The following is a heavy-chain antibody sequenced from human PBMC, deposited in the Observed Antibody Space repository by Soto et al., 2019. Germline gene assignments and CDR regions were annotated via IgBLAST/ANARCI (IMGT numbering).Heavy chain of an antibody. CDR3: ATWLLREHAFDI. CDR2: LYIADGT. Sequence: DVQVVESGGGLIQPGGSLRLSCAASGFTVSGKKYITWVRQAPGQGLEWVSALYIADGTFYAESVRGRFTVSIDSSKNTVYLQMNNLSPEDTAVYFCATWLLREHAFDIWGLGTMVTVSS. D-gene: IGHD2-15*01. J-gene: IGHJ3*02. V-gene: IGHV3-53*01. CDR1: GFTVSGKKY.